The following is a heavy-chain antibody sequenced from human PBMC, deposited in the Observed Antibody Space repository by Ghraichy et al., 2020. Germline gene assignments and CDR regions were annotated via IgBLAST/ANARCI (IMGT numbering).Heavy chain of an antibody. CDR2: IYPGDSDT. CDR3: ARRQRYCSGGSCVYWYFDL. D-gene: IGHD2-15*01. CDR1: GYSFTSYW. Sequence: GESLNISCKGSGYSFTSYWIGWVRQMPGKGLEWMGIIYPGDSDTRYSPSFQGQVTISADKSISTAYLQWSSLKASDTAMYYCARRQRYCSGGSCVYWYFDLWGRGTLVTVSS. J-gene: IGHJ2*01. V-gene: IGHV5-51*01.